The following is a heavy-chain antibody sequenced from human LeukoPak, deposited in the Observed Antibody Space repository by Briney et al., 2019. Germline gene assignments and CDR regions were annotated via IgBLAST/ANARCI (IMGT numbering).Heavy chain of an antibody. V-gene: IGHV1-58*02. D-gene: IGHD2-21*02. Sequence: SVKVSCEASGFTFTSSAMQWVRQARGQRLEWIGWIVVGSGNTNYAQKFQERVTITRDMSTSTAYMELSSLRSEDTAVYYCAADLDCGGDCQGSGTTFDPWGQGTLVTVSS. CDR3: AADLDCGGDCQGSGTTFDP. CDR1: GFTFTSSA. CDR2: IVVGSGNT. J-gene: IGHJ5*02.